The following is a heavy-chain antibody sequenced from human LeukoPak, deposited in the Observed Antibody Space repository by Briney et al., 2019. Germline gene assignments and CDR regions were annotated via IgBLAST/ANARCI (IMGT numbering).Heavy chain of an antibody. CDR2: ISYDGSNK. CDR1: GFTFSSYA. D-gene: IGHD5-18*01. Sequence: GGSLRLSCAASGFTFSSYAMHWVRQAPGKGLEWVAVISYDGSNKYYADSVKGRFTISRDNSKNTLYLQMNSLRAEDTAVYYCARDGGYSYGSTYCYYYMDVWGKGTTVTVSS. V-gene: IGHV3-30*01. CDR3: ARDGGYSYGSTYCYYYMDV. J-gene: IGHJ6*03.